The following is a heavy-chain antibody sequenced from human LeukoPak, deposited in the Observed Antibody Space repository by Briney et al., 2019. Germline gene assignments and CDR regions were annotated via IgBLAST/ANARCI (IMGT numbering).Heavy chain of an antibody. CDR1: GFTFSTYN. Sequence: PGGSLRLSCAASGFTFSTYNMNWVRQAPGKGLEWVSYISNDTTYIYYADSVKGRFTISRDNAKNSLYLQVTSLRAEDTAVYYCARGPTHCRGGSCYLTYWGQGTLVTVSS. CDR2: ISNDTTYI. J-gene: IGHJ4*02. V-gene: IGHV3-21*01. CDR3: ARGPTHCRGGSCYLTY. D-gene: IGHD2-15*01.